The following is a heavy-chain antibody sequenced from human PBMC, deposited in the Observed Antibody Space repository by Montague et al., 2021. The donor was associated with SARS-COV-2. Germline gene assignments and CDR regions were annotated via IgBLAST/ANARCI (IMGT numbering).Heavy chain of an antibody. CDR3: AWSNDDFFYQYGMDV. CDR1: GLSLTTRRVC. D-gene: IGHD1-1*01. V-gene: IGHV2-70*11. J-gene: IGHJ6*02. Sequence: PALVKPTQTLILTCSLSGLSLTTRRVCVSWIRQPPGKALEWLARIDWDEDKYYNIFLKSRLTISKDTSTNQVVLTMTNMDPVDTGTYYGAWSNDDFFYQYGMDVWGQGTTVTVSS. CDR2: IDWDEDK.